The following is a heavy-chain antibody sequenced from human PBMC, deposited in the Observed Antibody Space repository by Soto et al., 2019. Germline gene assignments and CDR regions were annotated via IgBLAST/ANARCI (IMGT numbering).Heavy chain of an antibody. CDR1: GGTFSSYA. CDR3: ARRVVQPAAKGYYYDMDV. CDR2: IIPIFGTA. J-gene: IGHJ6*02. V-gene: IGHV1-69*06. D-gene: IGHD2-2*01. Sequence: SVKVSCKASGGTFSSYAISWVRQAPGQGLEWMGGIIPIFGTANYAQKFQGRVTITADKSTSTAYMELSSLRSEDTAVYYCARRVVQPAAKGYYYDMDVWGQGTTVTVSS.